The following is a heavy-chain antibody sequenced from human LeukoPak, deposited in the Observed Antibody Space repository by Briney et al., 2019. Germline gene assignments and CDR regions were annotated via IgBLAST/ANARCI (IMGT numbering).Heavy chain of an antibody. CDR2: ISYDGGSE. CDR1: GFTFTSYD. D-gene: IGHD3-10*01. J-gene: IGHJ4*02. CDR3: ARGSELHDY. V-gene: IGHV3-30*01. Sequence: GGSLRLSCAASGFTFTSYDMQWVRQAPGKGLEWVSRISYDGGSEYYADSVKGRFTVSGDSYKNMLYLQMNSLTPEDTAVYYCARGSELHDYWGQGTLVTVSS.